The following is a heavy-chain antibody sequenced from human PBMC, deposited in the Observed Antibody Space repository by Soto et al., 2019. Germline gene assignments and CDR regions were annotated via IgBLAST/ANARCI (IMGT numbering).Heavy chain of an antibody. V-gene: IGHV3-73*01. CDR2: IRSKANSYAT. D-gene: IGHD2-15*01. CDR3: TRPIRSRPSVVVAASEYAFEI. J-gene: IGHJ3*02. Sequence: GGSLRLSCAASGFTFSGSAMHWVRQASGKGLEWVGRIRSKANSYATAYAASVKGRFTISRDDSKNTAYLQMNSLKTEDTAVYYCTRPIRSRPSVVVAASEYAFEIWGQGTMVTVSS. CDR1: GFTFSGSA.